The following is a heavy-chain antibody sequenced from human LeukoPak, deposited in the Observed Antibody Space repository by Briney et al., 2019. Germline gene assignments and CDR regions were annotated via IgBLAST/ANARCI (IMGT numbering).Heavy chain of an antibody. J-gene: IGHJ4*02. V-gene: IGHV3-66*01. CDR1: GFTVSSNY. Sequence: GGSLRLSCAASGFTVSSNYMSWARQAPGKGLEWVSVIYSGGSTYYADSVKGRFTIPRDNSKNTLCLQMNSLRAEDTAVYYCAGGARRQQPFDYWGQGTLVTVSS. CDR3: AGGARRQQPFDY. D-gene: IGHD6-13*01. CDR2: IYSGGST.